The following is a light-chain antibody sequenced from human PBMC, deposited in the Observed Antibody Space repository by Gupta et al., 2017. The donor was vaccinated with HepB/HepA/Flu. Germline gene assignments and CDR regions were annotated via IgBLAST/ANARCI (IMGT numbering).Light chain of an antibody. CDR3: QQRSSCPLT. Sequence: ELVFTQSPATLYLSPGETATLSCMASQSVNTYLAWYQQKPGQAPKVLIYDASTRATGVPARFSGSGSGTEFTLTISSLEPEDFAVYYCQQRSSCPLTFGQGTRLEIK. CDR1: QSVNTY. J-gene: IGKJ5*01. V-gene: IGKV3-11*01. CDR2: DAS.